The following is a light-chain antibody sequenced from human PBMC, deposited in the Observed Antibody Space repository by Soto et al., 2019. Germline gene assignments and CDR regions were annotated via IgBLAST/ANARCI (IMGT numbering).Light chain of an antibody. Sequence: EIVMTQSPATLSVSPGERATLSCRASQSVSSNLAWYQQKPGQAPRLLIYGATSRATGIPDRFSGSVSGTDFTLTISRLEPEDFAVYYCQLYGDSLSTFGPGTKVDIK. CDR1: QSVSSN. CDR2: GAT. CDR3: QLYGDSLST. V-gene: IGKV3-20*01. J-gene: IGKJ3*01.